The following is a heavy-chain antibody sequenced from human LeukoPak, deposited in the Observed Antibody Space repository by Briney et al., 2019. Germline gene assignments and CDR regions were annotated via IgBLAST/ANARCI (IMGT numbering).Heavy chain of an antibody. CDR3: ARGRLRQGWFDP. CDR1: GFTFSSYE. Sequence: GGSLRLSCAASGFTFSSYEMNWVRQAPGKGLEWVSYISSSGSTIYYADSVKGRFTISRDNAKNSLYLQMNSLGAEDTAVYYCARGRLRQGWFDPWGQGTLVTVSS. V-gene: IGHV3-48*03. J-gene: IGHJ5*02. D-gene: IGHD4-17*01. CDR2: ISSSGSTI.